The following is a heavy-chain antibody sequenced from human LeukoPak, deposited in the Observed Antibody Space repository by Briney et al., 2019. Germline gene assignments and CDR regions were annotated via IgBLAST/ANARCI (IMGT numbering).Heavy chain of an antibody. V-gene: IGHV3-23*01. CDR1: GFPLSSYA. CDR2: TSSSDDGT. D-gene: IGHD2-15*01. CDR3: ARAPVTSCRGAFCYPFDL. J-gene: IGHJ4*02. Sequence: GGSLRLSCAASGFPLSSYAMSWVRQVPGKGLEWVSATSSSDDGTYHADSVRGRFTIYRDNFRNTLYLQMNRLRVEDAALYYCARAPVTSCRGAFCYPFDLWGQGVLVTVSS.